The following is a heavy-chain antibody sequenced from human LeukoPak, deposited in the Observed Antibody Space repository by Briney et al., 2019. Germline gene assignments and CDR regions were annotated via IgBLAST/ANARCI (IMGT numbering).Heavy chain of an antibody. Sequence: SETLSLTCTVSGGSISRSAYYWGWIRQPPGMGLEWIVSLSYSGSLSYSGNTQYKPSLISRVTTSVDTAKNQFSLKMTSVTAADTAVYYCVRGIGAVFEYWSQGIPVTVSS. CDR1: GGSISRSAYY. D-gene: IGHD6-13*01. CDR3: VRGIGAVFEY. CDR2: LSYSGNT. J-gene: IGHJ4*02. V-gene: IGHV4-39*01.